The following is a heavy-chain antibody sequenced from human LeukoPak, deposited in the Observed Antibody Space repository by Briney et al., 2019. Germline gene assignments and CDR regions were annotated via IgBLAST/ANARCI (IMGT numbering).Heavy chain of an antibody. CDR1: GFTFSSYA. CDR3: VAGYSSSWSYFDY. J-gene: IGHJ4*02. Sequence: GESLRLSCSASGFTFSSYAMHWVRQAPGKGLEYVSAISSNGGSTYYADSVKGRFTISRDNSKNTLYLQMSSLRAEDTAVYYCVAGYSSSWSYFDYWGQGTLVTVSS. V-gene: IGHV3-64D*09. CDR2: ISSNGGST. D-gene: IGHD6-13*01.